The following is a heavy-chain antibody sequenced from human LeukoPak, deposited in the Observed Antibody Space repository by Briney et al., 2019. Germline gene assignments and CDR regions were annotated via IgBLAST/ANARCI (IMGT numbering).Heavy chain of an antibody. D-gene: IGHD6-13*01. V-gene: IGHV3-11*06. J-gene: IGHJ4*02. Sequence: GGSLRLSCAASGFTFSDYYMSWIRQAPGKGLEWVSYISSSSSYTNYADSVKGRFTTSRDNAKNSLYLQMNSLRAEDTAVYYCARSIAAAQNYFDYWGQGTLVTVSS. CDR2: ISSSSSYT. CDR3: ARSIAAAQNYFDY. CDR1: GFTFSDYY.